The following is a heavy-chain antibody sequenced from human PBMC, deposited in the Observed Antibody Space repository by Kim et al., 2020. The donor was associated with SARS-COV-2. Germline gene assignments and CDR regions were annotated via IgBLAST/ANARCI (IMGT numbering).Heavy chain of an antibody. Sequence: GGSLRLSCAASGFTFSSYEMNWVRQAPGKGLEWVSYISSSGSTIYYADSVKGRFTISRDNAKNSLYLQMNSLRAEDTAVYYCASGAHYDFWSGYYQYYYYYGMDVWGQGTTVTVSS. CDR3: ASGAHYDFWSGYYQYYYYYGMDV. J-gene: IGHJ6*02. CDR1: GFTFSSYE. CDR2: ISSSGSTI. V-gene: IGHV3-48*03. D-gene: IGHD3-3*01.